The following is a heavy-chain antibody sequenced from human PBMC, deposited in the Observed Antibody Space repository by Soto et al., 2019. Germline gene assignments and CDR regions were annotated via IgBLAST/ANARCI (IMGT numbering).Heavy chain of an antibody. CDR2: IIPLFATT. J-gene: IGHJ3*02. V-gene: IGHV1-69*01. CDR3: ARTRRETHLRDAFDI. Sequence: QVQLVQSGADVKKPGSSVKVSCKASGGTFSNYGISWVRQAPGQGLEWMGGIIPLFATTDYAQKLKGRVTITADESTSTAYMDVRSLRSEDTAVYYWARTRRETHLRDAFDIWGQGTMVTVSS. CDR1: GGTFSNYG.